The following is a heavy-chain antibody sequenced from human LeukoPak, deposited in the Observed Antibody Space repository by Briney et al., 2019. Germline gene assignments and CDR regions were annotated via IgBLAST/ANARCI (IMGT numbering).Heavy chain of an antibody. V-gene: IGHV4-34*01. CDR1: GGSFSGYY. D-gene: IGHD3-22*01. CDR2: IYYTRST. J-gene: IGHJ2*01. CDR3: ARGVTMIVVVIHDWYFDL. Sequence: SETLSLTCAVYGGSFSGYYWGWIRQPPGKGLEWIGSIYYTRSTYYNPSLKSRVTISVDTSKNQFSLKPTSVTAADTAVYYCARGVTMIVVVIHDWYFDLWGRGTLVTVSS.